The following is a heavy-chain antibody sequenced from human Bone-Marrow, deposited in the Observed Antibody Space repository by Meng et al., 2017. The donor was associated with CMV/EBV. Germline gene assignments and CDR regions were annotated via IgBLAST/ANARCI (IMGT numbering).Heavy chain of an antibody. CDR3: ASQTNDFWSDDPRGWFDP. J-gene: IGHJ5*02. CDR1: GGSFSGYY. V-gene: IGHV4-34*01. CDR2: VNHSGST. Sequence: GSLRLSCAVDGGSFSGYYWTWIRQSPGKGLEWIGEVNHSGSTNYNPSLKSRVTISVDTSKNQFSLRLSSVTAADTAVYYCASQTNDFWSDDPRGWFDPWGQGTRVTVSS. D-gene: IGHD3-3*01.